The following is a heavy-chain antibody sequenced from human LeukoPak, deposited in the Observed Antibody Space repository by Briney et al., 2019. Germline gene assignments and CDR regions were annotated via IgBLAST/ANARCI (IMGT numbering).Heavy chain of an antibody. J-gene: IGHJ4*02. Sequence: ASVKVSCKASGGTFSSYAISWVRQAPGQGLEWMGGIIPIFGTANYAQKFQGRVTITADKSTSTAYMELSSLRSEDTAVYYCAGRLRYCSSTSCYPYWGQGTLVTVSS. D-gene: IGHD2-2*01. CDR1: GGTFSSYA. V-gene: IGHV1-69*06. CDR3: AGRLRYCSSTSCYPY. CDR2: IIPIFGTA.